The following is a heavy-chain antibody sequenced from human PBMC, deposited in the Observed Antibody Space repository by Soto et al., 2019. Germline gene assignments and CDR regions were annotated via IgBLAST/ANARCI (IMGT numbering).Heavy chain of an antibody. CDR3: ASLQVPGNFDY. V-gene: IGHV4-39*01. CDR2: IYYSGDT. D-gene: IGHD6-13*01. J-gene: IGHJ4*02. CDR1: GGSIRSSNYY. Sequence: QLQLQESGPGLVKPSETLSLTCTVSGGSIRSSNYYWAWVRQPPGKGLEWIANIYYSGDTYFHPYLRNLLTVSVDTSKNQFSLKLSSLTAADTAMYYCASLQVPGNFDYWGQGTLVTVSS.